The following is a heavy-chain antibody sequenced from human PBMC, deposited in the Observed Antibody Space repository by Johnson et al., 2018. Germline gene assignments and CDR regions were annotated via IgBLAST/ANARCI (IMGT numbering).Heavy chain of an antibody. CDR3: ARDCSGGACSYRYYMDV. CDR1: GFTFSSHS. J-gene: IGHJ6*03. Sequence: VQLVQSGGGLVKXGGSLRLXCAASGFTFSSHSMNWVRQAPGTGLEWVSFISSSSSYIYYADSVKGRFTISRDNAKNSLYLQMSSLRADDRAVYYCARDCSGGACSYRYYMDVWGKGTTVTVSS. CDR2: ISSSSSYI. D-gene: IGHD2-15*01. V-gene: IGHV3-21*01.